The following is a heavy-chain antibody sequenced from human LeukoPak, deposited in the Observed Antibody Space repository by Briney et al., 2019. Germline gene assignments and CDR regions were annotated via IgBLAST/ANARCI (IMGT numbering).Heavy chain of an antibody. CDR2: IIPIFGTA. CDR3: ATYTNLYDFWSGQLDY. CDR1: GGTFSSYA. V-gene: IGHV1-69*05. D-gene: IGHD3-3*01. J-gene: IGHJ4*02. Sequence: SVKVSCKASGGTFSSYAISWVRQAPGQGLEWMGRIIPIFGTANYAQKFQGRVTITTDESTSTAYMELSSLRSEDTAVYYCATYTNLYDFWSGQLDYWGKGTLVTVSS.